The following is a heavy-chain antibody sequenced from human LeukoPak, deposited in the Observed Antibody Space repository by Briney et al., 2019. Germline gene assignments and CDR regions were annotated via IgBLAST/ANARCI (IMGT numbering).Heavy chain of an antibody. J-gene: IGHJ4*02. CDR2: ISAYNGNT. CDR1: GYTFTSYG. V-gene: IGHV1-18*01. Sequence: ASVKVSCKASGYTFTSYGISWVRQAPGQGLEWMGWISAYNGNTNYAQKLQGRVTMTTDTSTSTAYMELRSLRSDDTAVYYCARDPLYYYDSSGYFDYWGQGTLVTFSS. D-gene: IGHD3-22*01. CDR3: ARDPLYYYDSSGYFDY.